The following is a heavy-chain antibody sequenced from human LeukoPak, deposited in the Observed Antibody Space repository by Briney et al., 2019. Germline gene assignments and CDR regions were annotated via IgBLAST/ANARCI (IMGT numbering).Heavy chain of an antibody. V-gene: IGHV3-30*18. CDR2: ISYDGSNK. Sequence: GGSLRLSCAASGFTFSSYGVHWVRQAPGKGLEWVAVISYDGSNKYYADSVKGRFTISRDNSKNTPYLQMNSLRAEDTAVYYCAKVHSSGWYYFDYWGQGTLVTVSS. D-gene: IGHD6-19*01. CDR1: GFTFSSYG. CDR3: AKVHSSGWYYFDY. J-gene: IGHJ4*02.